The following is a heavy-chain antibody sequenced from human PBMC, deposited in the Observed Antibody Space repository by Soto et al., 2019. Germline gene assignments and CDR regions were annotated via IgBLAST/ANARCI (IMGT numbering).Heavy chain of an antibody. CDR1: GFTFSSYG. D-gene: IGHD3-3*01. J-gene: IGHJ4*02. CDR3: AKDQDFWSGYYTLDY. V-gene: IGHV3-30*18. Sequence: RGSLRLFCAASGFTFSSYGMHWVRQAPGKGLEWVAVISYDGSNKYYADSVKGRFTISRDNSTNTLYLQMNSLRAEDTAVYYCAKDQDFWSGYYTLDYWGQGTLVTVSS. CDR2: ISYDGSNK.